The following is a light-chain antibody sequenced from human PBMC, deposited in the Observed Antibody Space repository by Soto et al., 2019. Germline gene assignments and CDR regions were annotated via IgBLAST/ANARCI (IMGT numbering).Light chain of an antibody. V-gene: IGLV2-23*02. CDR2: EDN. CDR3: CSYARSSSFV. Sequence: QSALTQPASVSGSPGQSITISCTGTSSDVGSYNLVSWYQQHPGKAPKVMIYEDNKRPSGVSNRFSGSRSGNTASLTISGLQAEDEADYYCCSYARSSSFVFGTGTKRTVL. J-gene: IGLJ1*01. CDR1: SSDVGSYNL.